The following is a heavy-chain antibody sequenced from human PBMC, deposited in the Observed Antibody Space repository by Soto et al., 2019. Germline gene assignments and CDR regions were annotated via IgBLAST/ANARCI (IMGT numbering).Heavy chain of an antibody. Sequence: SETLSLTCTVSGGSISSRSCYWGWIPQPPGKGLEWIGSIYYSGSTYYHPSLKSRVTISVDTSKNQFSLKLSSVTAADTAVYYCARGSGTGSYYYMDVWGKGTTVTVSS. CDR3: ARGSGTGSYYYMDV. D-gene: IGHD2-8*02. CDR2: IYYSGST. J-gene: IGHJ6*03. CDR1: GGSISSRSCY. V-gene: IGHV4-39*01.